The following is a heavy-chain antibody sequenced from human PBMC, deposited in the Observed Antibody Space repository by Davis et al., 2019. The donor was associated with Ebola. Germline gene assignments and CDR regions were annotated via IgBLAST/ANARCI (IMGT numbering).Heavy chain of an antibody. CDR1: GFTFSSYG. CDR2: ISGSGGRT. Sequence: GESLKISCAASGFTFSSYGMHWVRQAPGKGLEWVSGISGSGGRTYYADSVKGRFTISRDNSKNTLYLQMNSLRAEDTALYSCTKGDRDYSSSPFDYWGQGTLVTVSS. CDR3: TKGDRDYSSSPFDY. V-gene: IGHV3-23*01. J-gene: IGHJ4*02. D-gene: IGHD3-22*01.